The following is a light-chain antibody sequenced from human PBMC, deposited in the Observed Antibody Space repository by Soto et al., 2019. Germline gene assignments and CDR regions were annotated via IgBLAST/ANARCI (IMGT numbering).Light chain of an antibody. J-gene: IGKJ1*01. CDR2: GAS. CDR3: QQYNNWPRT. CDR1: QSVNTN. V-gene: IGKV3-15*01. Sequence: EIGMTQSPATPSVSPGDRATLSCRASQSVNTNLAWYQQKPGQAPRLLIYGASTRATGIPASFSGSGSGTEFTLTISSLQSGDFAVYYCQQYNNWPRTFGQGTKVDIK.